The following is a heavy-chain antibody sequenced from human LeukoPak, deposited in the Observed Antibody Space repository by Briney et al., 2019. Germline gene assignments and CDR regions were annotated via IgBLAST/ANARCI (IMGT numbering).Heavy chain of an antibody. CDR2: ISAYNGNT. D-gene: IGHD2-2*01. Sequence: GASVKVSCKASGYTFTSYGISWVRQAPGQGLEWMGWISAYNGNTNYAQKLQGRVTMTTDTSTSTAYMELRSLRSDDTAVYYCATSSSSIVVVPAAQGGHDAFDIWGQGTMVTVSS. V-gene: IGHV1-18*01. CDR1: GYTFTSYG. J-gene: IGHJ3*02. CDR3: ATSSSSIVVVPAAQGGHDAFDI.